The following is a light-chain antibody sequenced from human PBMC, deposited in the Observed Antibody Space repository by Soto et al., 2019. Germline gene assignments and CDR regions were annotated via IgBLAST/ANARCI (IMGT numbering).Light chain of an antibody. CDR2: GAS. CDR3: QQYNNWPWT. V-gene: IGKV3-15*01. J-gene: IGKJ1*01. CDR1: QSVSSN. Sequence: EIVLTQSPATLSLSPGERATLSCRASQSVSSNLAWYQQKPGQAPRLLIYGASTRATGIPARFSGSGSGTEFTLTISSLQSEDFAVYYCQQYNNWPWTFGQGTKVDTK.